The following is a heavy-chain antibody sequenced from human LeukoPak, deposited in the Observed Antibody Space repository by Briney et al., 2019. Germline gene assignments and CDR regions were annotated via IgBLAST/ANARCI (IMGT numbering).Heavy chain of an antibody. CDR1: GGSISSYY. V-gene: IGHV4-59*01. CDR3: ARVGWGSFDY. CDR2: IYYSGST. D-gene: IGHD3-16*01. J-gene: IGHJ4*02. Sequence: SETLSLTCTVSGGSISSYYWSWIRQPPGKGLEWIGYIYYSGSTNYNPSLKSRVTISVDTSKNQFSLKLSSVAAADTAVYYCARVGWGSFDYWGQGTLVTVSS.